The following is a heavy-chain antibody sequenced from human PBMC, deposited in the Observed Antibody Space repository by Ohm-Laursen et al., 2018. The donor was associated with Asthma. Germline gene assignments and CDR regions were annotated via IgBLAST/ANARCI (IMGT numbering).Heavy chain of an antibody. CDR1: GFTFSSYG. D-gene: IGHD1-26*01. CDR3: VTDAWWSYVH. J-gene: IGHJ4*02. CDR2: INPLGYEK. Sequence: SLRLSCAASGFTFSSYGMHWVRQLPGGSLEWVAKINPLGYEKYYMDSVRGRFTVSRDNAKNSLYLEMNSLRVEDTAVYYCVTDAWWSYVHWGLGTLVTVSS. V-gene: IGHV3-7*01.